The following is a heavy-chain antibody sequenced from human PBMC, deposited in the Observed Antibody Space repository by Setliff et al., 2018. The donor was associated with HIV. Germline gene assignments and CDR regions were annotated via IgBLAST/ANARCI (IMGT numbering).Heavy chain of an antibody. CDR2: ISTSGST. D-gene: IGHD2-2*01. J-gene: IGHJ3*02. Sequence: SETLSLTCTVSGGSINNFYWSWIRQPPGKGLEWIGYISTSGSTKYNPSLKSRVTILVDPSNNQFSLRLSSVTAADTAVYYCARTLAYHAFDIWGQGTMVTVSS. CDR1: GGSINNFY. CDR3: ARTLAYHAFDI. V-gene: IGHV4-4*09.